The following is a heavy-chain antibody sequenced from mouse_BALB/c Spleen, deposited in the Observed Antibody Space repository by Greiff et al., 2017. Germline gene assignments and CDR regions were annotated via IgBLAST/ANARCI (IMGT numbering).Heavy chain of an antibody. V-gene: IGHV1S81*02. Sequence: QVQLQQPGAELVKPGASVKLSCKASGYTFTSYWMHWVKQRPGQGLEWIGEINPSNGRTNYNEKFKSKATLTVDKSSSTAYMQLSSLTSEDSAVYYCARGGGDYWGQGTTLTVSS. CDR1: GYTFTSYW. CDR3: ARGGGDY. J-gene: IGHJ2*01. CDR2: INPSNGRT.